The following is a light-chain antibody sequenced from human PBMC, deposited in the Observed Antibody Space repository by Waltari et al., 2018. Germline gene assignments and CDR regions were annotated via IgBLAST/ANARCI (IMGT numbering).Light chain of an antibody. CDR1: QSLLYSSNNKNY. Sequence: DIVMTQSPDSLAVSLGERATINCKSSQSLLYSSNNKNYLAWYQQKLGKPPTLRVYWASTRESGVPYRFSGSRSGTDFTLTISSLQAEDVAVYYCQQYYGTPPYTFGQGTKLEIK. J-gene: IGKJ2*01. CDR2: WAS. CDR3: QQYYGTPPYT. V-gene: IGKV4-1*01.